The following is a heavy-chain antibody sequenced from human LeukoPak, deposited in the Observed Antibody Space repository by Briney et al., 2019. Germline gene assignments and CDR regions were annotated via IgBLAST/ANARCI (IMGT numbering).Heavy chain of an antibody. CDR2: ISAYNGNT. D-gene: IGHD6-19*01. Sequence: EASVKVSCKSSGYTFTTYGISWVRQAPGQGLEWMGWISAYNGNTNYAQKVQGRVTMTTDTSTSTAYMELRSLRSDDTAVYYCASGVSIVLSGTAIDYWGQGTLVTVSS. J-gene: IGHJ4*02. CDR3: ASGVSIVLSGTAIDY. CDR1: GYTFTTYG. V-gene: IGHV1-18*01.